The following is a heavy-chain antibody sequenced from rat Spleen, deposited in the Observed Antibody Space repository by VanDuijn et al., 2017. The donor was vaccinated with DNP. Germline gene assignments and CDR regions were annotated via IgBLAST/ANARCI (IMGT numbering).Heavy chain of an antibody. V-gene: IGHV5-7*01. CDR3: AREGLPGYNSNWFAY. CDR2: ISYDGSST. CDR1: GFTFSDYN. D-gene: IGHD1-4*01. J-gene: IGHJ3*01. Sequence: EVQLVESGGGLVQPGRSLKLSCAGTGFTFSDYNMAWVRQAPKKGLEWVASISYDGSSTNYRDSVKGRFTISRDNAKSNLYLQIDSLRSEDTATYYCAREGLPGYNSNWFAYWGQGTLVTVSS.